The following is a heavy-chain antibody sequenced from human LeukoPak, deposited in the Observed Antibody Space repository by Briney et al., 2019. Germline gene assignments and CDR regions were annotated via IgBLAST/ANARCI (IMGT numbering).Heavy chain of an antibody. V-gene: IGHV4-34*01. D-gene: IGHD3-10*01. J-gene: IGHJ6*02. CDR2: INHSGST. CDR3: ARFTLRIKNYYHYGMDV. CDR1: GGSFSGYY. Sequence: SETLSLTCAVYGGSFSGYYWSWIRQPPGKGLEWIGEINHSGSTNYNPSLKSRVTISVDTSKNQFSLKLSSVTAADTAVYYCARFTLRIKNYYHYGMDVWGQGTTVTVSS.